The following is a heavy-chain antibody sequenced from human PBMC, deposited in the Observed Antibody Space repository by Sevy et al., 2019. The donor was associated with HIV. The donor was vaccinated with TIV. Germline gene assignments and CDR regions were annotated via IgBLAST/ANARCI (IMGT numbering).Heavy chain of an antibody. CDR2: IDPSGGNA. CDR1: GDTLTNNY. Sequence: ASVKVSCKASGDTLTNNYMHWVRQAPGQGLEWMGIIDPSGGNASYAQKFQGRVTMTRDTSTSTLYMDLGSLGSEETAVYYCVRADPAQHFDSWGQGTLVTVSS. CDR3: VRADPAQHFDS. J-gene: IGHJ4*02. V-gene: IGHV1-46*01.